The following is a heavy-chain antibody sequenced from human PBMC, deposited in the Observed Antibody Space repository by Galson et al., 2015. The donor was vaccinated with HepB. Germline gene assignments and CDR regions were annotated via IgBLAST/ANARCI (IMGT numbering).Heavy chain of an antibody. CDR3: ASFEGGGINSAFDI. CDR2: ISGSGGST. D-gene: IGHD3-16*01. J-gene: IGHJ3*02. CDR1: GFTFSSYA. Sequence: SLRLSCAASGFTFSSYAMSWVRQAPGKGLEWVSAISGSGGSTYYADSVKGRFTISRDNSKNALYLQMNSLRAEDTAVYYCASFEGGGINSAFDIWGQGTMVTVSS. V-gene: IGHV3-23*01.